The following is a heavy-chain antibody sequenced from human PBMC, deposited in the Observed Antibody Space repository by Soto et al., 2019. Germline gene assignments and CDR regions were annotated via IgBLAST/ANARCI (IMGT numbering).Heavy chain of an antibody. Sequence: QVQLQESGPGLVKPSQTLSLTCTVSGGSISSGDYYWSWIRQPPGKGLEWIGYIYYSGSTYYNPSLKSRVTLSVDTSKNQFTLKLSSVTAADTAVYYCAGGWFGEPPGYYGMDVWGQGTTVTVSS. D-gene: IGHD3-10*01. CDR3: AGGWFGEPPGYYGMDV. V-gene: IGHV4-30-4*01. CDR1: GGSISSGDYY. CDR2: IYYSGST. J-gene: IGHJ6*02.